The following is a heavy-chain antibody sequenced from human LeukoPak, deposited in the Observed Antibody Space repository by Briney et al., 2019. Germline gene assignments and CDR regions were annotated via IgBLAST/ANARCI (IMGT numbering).Heavy chain of an antibody. CDR1: GFTFSSYA. D-gene: IGHD2-2*01. CDR3: ARGGVGCSSTSCYEDYYYGMDV. J-gene: IGHJ6*02. CDR2: ISYDGSNK. V-gene: IGHV3-30-3*01. Sequence: PGGSLRLSCAASGFTFSSYAMHWVRQAPGKGLEWVAVISYDGSNKYYADSVKGRFTISRDNSKNTLYLQMNSLRAEDTAVYYCARGGVGCSSTSCYEDYYYGMDVWGQGTTVTVSS.